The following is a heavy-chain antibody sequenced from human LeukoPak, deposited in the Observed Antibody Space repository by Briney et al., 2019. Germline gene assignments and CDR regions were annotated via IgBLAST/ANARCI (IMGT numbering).Heavy chain of an antibody. CDR2: IYYSGST. J-gene: IGHJ3*02. V-gene: IGHV4-39*07. CDR3: ARGSIAVAGTLYSPGVAFDI. D-gene: IGHD6-19*01. CDR1: GGSISSSSYY. Sequence: SETLSLTCTVSGGSISSSSYYWGWIRQPPGKGLEWIGSIYYSGSTYYNPSLKSRVTISVDTSKNQFSLKLSSVTAADTAVYYCARGSIAVAGTLYSPGVAFDIWGQGTMVTVSS.